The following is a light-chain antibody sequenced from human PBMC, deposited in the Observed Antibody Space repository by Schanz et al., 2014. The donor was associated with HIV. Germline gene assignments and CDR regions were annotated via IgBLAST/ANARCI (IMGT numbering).Light chain of an antibody. J-gene: IGKJ1*01. V-gene: IGKV1-5*03. Sequence: DVQMTQSPSTLSASVGDRVTITCRATQSISPWLAWYQQKPGKAPKLLINEASSLQSGVPSRFSGSGSGTEFTLTISGLQPDDFATYYCQQYYTLSRTFGPGTKVEIK. CDR2: EAS. CDR3: QQYYTLSRT. CDR1: QSISPW.